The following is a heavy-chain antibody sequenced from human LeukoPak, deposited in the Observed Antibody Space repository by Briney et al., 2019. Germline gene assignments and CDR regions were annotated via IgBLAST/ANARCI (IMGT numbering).Heavy chain of an antibody. CDR1: GFTFSSYA. CDR2: ISGSGGST. D-gene: IGHD4-17*01. J-gene: IGHJ4*02. V-gene: IGHV3-23*01. Sequence: GGSLRLSCAASGFTFSSYAMSWVRQAPGKGLEWVSAISGSGGSTYYADSVKGRFTISRDNSKNTLYLQMNSLRAEDTAVYHCAKDYMGYGDFFDYWGQGTLVTVSS. CDR3: AKDYMGYGDFFDY.